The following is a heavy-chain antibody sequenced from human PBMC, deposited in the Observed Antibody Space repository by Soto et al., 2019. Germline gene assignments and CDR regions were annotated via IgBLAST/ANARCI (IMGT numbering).Heavy chain of an antibody. V-gene: IGHV1-18*04. Sequence: QVQLVQSGPEVRKPGASVRVSCKASGYTFTKFGITWVRQAPGQGLEWMGWISGDSVNTYYAQKIQGRVTMTTDTSTNTIYMELRSLTSNDTAVYYCARDLGSNGRWPLDYWGQGTLVTVSS. D-gene: IGHD2-8*01. J-gene: IGHJ4*02. CDR1: GYTFTKFG. CDR2: ISGDSVNT. CDR3: ARDLGSNGRWPLDY.